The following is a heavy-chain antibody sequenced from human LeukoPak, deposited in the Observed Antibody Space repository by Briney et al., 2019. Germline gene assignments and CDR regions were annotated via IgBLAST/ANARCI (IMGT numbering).Heavy chain of an antibody. Sequence: SETLSLTCSVTGGSISSGDYYWSWIRQPPGKGLEWIGEINHSGSTNYNPSLKSRVTISVDTSKNQFSLKLSSVTAADTAVYYCARGRVTMVRGVTLPFDYWGQGTLVTVSS. J-gene: IGHJ4*02. CDR3: ARGRVTMVRGVTLPFDY. CDR2: INHSGST. CDR1: GGSISSGDYY. D-gene: IGHD3-10*01. V-gene: IGHV4-39*07.